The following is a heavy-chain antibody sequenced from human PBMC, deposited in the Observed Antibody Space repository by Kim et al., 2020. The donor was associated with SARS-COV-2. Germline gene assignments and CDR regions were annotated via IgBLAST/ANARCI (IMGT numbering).Heavy chain of an antibody. CDR2: INPSGGST. CDR1: GYTFTSYY. CDR3: ARDNLMSCSSTSCPTVHFQH. D-gene: IGHD2-2*01. J-gene: IGHJ1*01. V-gene: IGHV1-46*01. Sequence: ASVKVSCKASGYTFTSYYMHWVRQAPGQGLEWMGIINPSGGSTSYAQKFQGRVTMTRDTSTSTVYMELSSLRSEDTAVYYCARDNLMSCSSTSCPTVHFQHWGQGTLGTVSS.